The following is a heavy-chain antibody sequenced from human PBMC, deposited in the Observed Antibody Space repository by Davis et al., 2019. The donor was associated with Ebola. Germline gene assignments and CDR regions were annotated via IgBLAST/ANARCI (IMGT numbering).Heavy chain of an antibody. CDR1: GFTFSKYA. J-gene: IGHJ6*02. CDR2: ISLTGGTT. CDR3: ARDSRPDTAMAHSYYGMDV. D-gene: IGHD5-18*01. V-gene: IGHV3-23*01. Sequence: PGGSLRLSCAASGFTFSKYAMRWVRQAPGKRLEWVSAISLTGGTTYYANSVKGRFTISRDNAKNSLYLQMNSLRSEDTAVYYCARDSRPDTAMAHSYYGMDVWGQGTTVTVSS.